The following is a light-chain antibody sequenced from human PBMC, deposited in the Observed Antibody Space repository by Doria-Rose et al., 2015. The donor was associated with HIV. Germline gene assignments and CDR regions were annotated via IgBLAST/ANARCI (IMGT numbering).Light chain of an antibody. J-gene: IGKJ3*01. CDR2: WAS. CDR3: QQYYDTPS. V-gene: IGKV4-1*01. CDR1: QSLLYTSHNS. Sequence: DIRMTQSPESLGMSLGERATLNCKSNQSLLYTSHNSLSWYQQKPGQPPKLLIYWASTRQSGVPARFSGSGSGTDFTLTISSLEAEDVAVYYCQQYYDTPSFGPGTTVDIK.